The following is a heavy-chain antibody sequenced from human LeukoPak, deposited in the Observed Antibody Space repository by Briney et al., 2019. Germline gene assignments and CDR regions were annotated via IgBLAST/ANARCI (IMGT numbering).Heavy chain of an antibody. V-gene: IGHV4-34*01. Sequence: SETLSLTCAVHGGSFSGYYWSWIRQPPGKGLEWIGEINHSGSTNYNPSLKSRITISVDTSKNQFSLKLSSVTAADTAVYYCARGLLWFGRHYNWFDPWGQGTLVTVSS. D-gene: IGHD3-10*01. CDR2: INHSGST. J-gene: IGHJ5*02. CDR1: GGSFSGYY. CDR3: ARGLLWFGRHYNWFDP.